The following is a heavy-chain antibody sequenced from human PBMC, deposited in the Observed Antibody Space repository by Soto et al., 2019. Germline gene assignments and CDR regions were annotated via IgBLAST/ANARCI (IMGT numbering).Heavy chain of an antibody. CDR2: IYYSGST. D-gene: IGHD3-10*01. V-gene: IGHV4-39*01. J-gene: IGHJ6*04. Sequence: SQTLSLTCTVSGGSISSSSYYWGWIRQPPGKGLEWIGSIYYSGSTYYNPSLKSRVTISVDTSKNQFSLKLSSVTAADTAVYYCARQTKQYYYGSGSREMDVWGKGTTVTVSS. CDR3: ARQTKQYYYGSGSREMDV. CDR1: GGSISSSSYY.